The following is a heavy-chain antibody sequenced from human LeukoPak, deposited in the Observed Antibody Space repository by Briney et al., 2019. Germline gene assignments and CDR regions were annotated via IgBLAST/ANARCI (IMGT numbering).Heavy chain of an antibody. Sequence: GVSLRLSCAASGFTFSSTWMNWVRQAPGKGLEWVGRIKSKSDGGTIDYAAPVKGRFTISRDDSKNTLYLQMHSLTTEDTAVYYCATTRTYWGQGTLVTVSS. CDR3: ATTRTY. CDR2: IKSKSDGGTI. J-gene: IGHJ4*02. V-gene: IGHV3-15*07. CDR1: GFTFSSTW.